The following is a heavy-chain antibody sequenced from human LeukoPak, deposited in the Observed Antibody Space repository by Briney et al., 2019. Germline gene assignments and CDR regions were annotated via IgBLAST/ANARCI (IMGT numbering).Heavy chain of an antibody. Sequence: SGTLSLTCAVSGGSISSSNWWSWVRQPPGKGLEWIGEIYHSGSTNYNPSLKSRVTISVDTSKNQFSLKLSSVTAADTAVYYCARHPIAARLDYWGQGTLVTVSS. CDR3: ARHPIAARLDY. CDR2: IYHSGST. V-gene: IGHV4-4*02. CDR1: GGSISSSNW. D-gene: IGHD6-6*01. J-gene: IGHJ4*02.